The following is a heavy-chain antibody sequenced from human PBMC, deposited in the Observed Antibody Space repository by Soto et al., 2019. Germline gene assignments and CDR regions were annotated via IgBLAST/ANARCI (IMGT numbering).Heavy chain of an antibody. V-gene: IGHV3-49*03. Sequence: GGSLRLSCTASGFTFGDYAMSWFRQAPGKGLEWVGFIRSKAYGGTTEYAASVKGRFTISRDDSKSIAYLQMNSLKTEDTAVYYCTRPPYYDILTGYYAGYYYGMDVWGQGTTVTVSS. CDR1: GFTFGDYA. J-gene: IGHJ6*02. D-gene: IGHD3-9*01. CDR3: TRPPYYDILTGYYAGYYYGMDV. CDR2: IRSKAYGGTT.